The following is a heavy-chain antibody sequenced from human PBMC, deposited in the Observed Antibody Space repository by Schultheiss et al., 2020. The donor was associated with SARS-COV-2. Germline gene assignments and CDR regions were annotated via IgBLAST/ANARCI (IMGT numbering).Heavy chain of an antibody. J-gene: IGHJ6*02. V-gene: IGHV1-18*01. CDR2: INAGNGNT. CDR1: GYTFTSYG. D-gene: IGHD3-10*01. Sequence: ASVKVSCKASGYTFTSYGISWVRQAPGQGLEWMGWINAGNGNTKYSQKFQGRVTITADESTSTAYMELSSLRSEDTAVYYCARGRGFWELGSGGGDMDVWGQGTTVTVSS. CDR3: ARGRGFWELGSGGGDMDV.